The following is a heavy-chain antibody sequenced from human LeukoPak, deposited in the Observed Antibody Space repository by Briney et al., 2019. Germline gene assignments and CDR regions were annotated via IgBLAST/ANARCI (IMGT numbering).Heavy chain of an antibody. Sequence: ASVKVSCKASGYTFTSYAIHWVRQAPGQRLEWMGWLSAGNGNTKYSQKFQGRVTITRDTSASTAYMELSSLRSEDTAVYYCASQYCSGGSCYYYGMDVWGQGTTVTVSS. CDR1: GYTFTSYA. J-gene: IGHJ6*02. CDR3: ASQYCSGGSCYYYGMDV. D-gene: IGHD2-15*01. CDR2: LSAGNGNT. V-gene: IGHV1-3*01.